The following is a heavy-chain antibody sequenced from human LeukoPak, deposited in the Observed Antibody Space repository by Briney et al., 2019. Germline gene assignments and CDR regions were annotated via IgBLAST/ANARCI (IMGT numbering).Heavy chain of an antibody. CDR3: AKGGVVVTAIPYDAFDI. V-gene: IGHV3-23*01. D-gene: IGHD2-21*02. Sequence: GGSLRLSCAASGFTFSSYAMSWVRQAPGKGLEWVSAISASGGRTYYADSVKGRFTISRDNSKNTLYLQMNSLRAEDTAVYYCAKGGVVVTAIPYDAFDIWGQGTMVTVSS. CDR2: ISASGGRT. J-gene: IGHJ3*02. CDR1: GFTFSSYA.